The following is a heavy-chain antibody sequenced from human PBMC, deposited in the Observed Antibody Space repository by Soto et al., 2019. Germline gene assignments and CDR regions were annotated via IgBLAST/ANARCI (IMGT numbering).Heavy chain of an antibody. V-gene: IGHV1-18*01. J-gene: IGHJ5*02. Sequence: ASVKVSCKASGYTFTNYGISWVRQAPGQGLEWMGWISAYNGNTNYAQKLQGRVTMTTDTSTSTAYMELRSLRSDDTAVYYCAKYYDILTGYDNWFDPWGQGTLVTVSS. D-gene: IGHD3-9*01. CDR2: ISAYNGNT. CDR3: AKYYDILTGYDNWFDP. CDR1: GYTFTNYG.